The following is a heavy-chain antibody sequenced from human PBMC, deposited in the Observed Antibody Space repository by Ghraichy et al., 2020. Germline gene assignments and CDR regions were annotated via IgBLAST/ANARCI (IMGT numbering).Heavy chain of an antibody. J-gene: IGHJ6*02. D-gene: IGHD6-19*01. CDR2: ISHDGSNK. Sequence: SLRLSCAASGFTFSSYVMHWVRQAPDKGLEWVAVISHDGSNKYYADSVKGRFTISRDNSKNTLYLQMNSLRAVDRAVYYCAKDDEAYGSSYYYGMDVWGQGTTVTVSS. CDR3: AKDDEAYGSSYYYGMDV. CDR1: GFTFSSYV. V-gene: IGHV3-30*18.